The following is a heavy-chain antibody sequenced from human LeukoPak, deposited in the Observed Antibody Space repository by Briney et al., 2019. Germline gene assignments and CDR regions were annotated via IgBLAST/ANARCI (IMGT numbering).Heavy chain of an antibody. V-gene: IGHV3-48*04. CDR3: ASVEDSGSH. D-gene: IGHD1-26*01. Sequence: GGSLRLSCAASGFTFSTFSMNWVRQAPGKGLEWVSYISSSSRSILYADSVKGRFTISRDNAKNSLYLQMDSLRAEDTALYYCASVEDSGSHWGQGTLVTVSS. CDR2: ISSSSRSI. J-gene: IGHJ4*02. CDR1: GFTFSTFS.